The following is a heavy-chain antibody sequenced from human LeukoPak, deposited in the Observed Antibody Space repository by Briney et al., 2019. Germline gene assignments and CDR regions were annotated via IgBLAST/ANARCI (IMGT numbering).Heavy chain of an antibody. CDR2: MNPNRDNT. Sequence: ASVKVSCKASGYTFTSYDINWVRQATGQGLEWMGWMNPNRDNTRYAQKFQGRVTMTRTTSISTAYTELSSLRSEDTAVYYCARGTVTTKIYYYYGMDVWGQGTTVTVSS. J-gene: IGHJ6*02. CDR3: ARGTVTTKIYYYYGMDV. V-gene: IGHV1-8*01. CDR1: GYTFTSYD. D-gene: IGHD4-17*01.